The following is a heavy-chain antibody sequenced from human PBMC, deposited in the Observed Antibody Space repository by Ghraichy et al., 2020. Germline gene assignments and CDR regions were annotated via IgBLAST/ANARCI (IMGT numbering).Heavy chain of an antibody. CDR1: GFAFRNSW. D-gene: IGHD1-26*01. Sequence: GGSLRLPCAASGFAFRNSWMIWVRQAPGKGLEWLANINQDGKTINYVDSVKGRFTISRHNAKNSLFLQMDSLRGDDTAVYYCARDRSAGATDYWGQGILVTVSS. CDR3: ARDRSAGATDY. V-gene: IGHV3-7*03. CDR2: INQDGKTI. J-gene: IGHJ4*02.